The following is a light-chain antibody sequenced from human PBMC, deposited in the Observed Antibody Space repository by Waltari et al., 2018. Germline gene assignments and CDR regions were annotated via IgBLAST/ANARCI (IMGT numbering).Light chain of an antibody. J-gene: IGLJ1*01. V-gene: IGLV2-11*01. CDR3: CSYAWSHTFYI. Sequence: QAALTQPRSVSGSPGQSVTISCNGSSSDIGGYKYVSWYQHHPGTAPKLIIAEVTKRPSGVSGGFSGSKSGNTASLTISGLRSEDEADYYCCSYAWSHTFYIFGTGT. CDR1: SSDIGGYKY. CDR2: EVT.